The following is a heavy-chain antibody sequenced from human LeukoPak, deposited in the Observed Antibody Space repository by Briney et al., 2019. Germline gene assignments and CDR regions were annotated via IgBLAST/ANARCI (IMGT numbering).Heavy chain of an antibody. J-gene: IGHJ4*02. V-gene: IGHV4-34*01. D-gene: IGHD2-2*01. CDR1: GGSFSGYY. Sequence: SETLSLTCAVYGGSFSGYYWSWIRQPPGKGLGWIGEINHSGSTNYNPSLKSRVSISVDTSKNQFTLKLSSVTAADTAVYYCARDRAYCSSSTCRQPFDYWGQGTLVTVSS. CDR2: INHSGST. CDR3: ARDRAYCSSSTCRQPFDY.